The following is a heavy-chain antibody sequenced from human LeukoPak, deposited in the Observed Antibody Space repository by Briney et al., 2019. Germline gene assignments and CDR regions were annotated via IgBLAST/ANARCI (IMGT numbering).Heavy chain of an antibody. CDR1: GGSFSGYY. J-gene: IGHJ5*02. V-gene: IGHV4-34*01. Sequence: SETLSLTCAVYGGSFSGYYWSWIPQPPGKGLEWIGEINHSGSTNYNPSLKSRVTISVDTSKNQFSLKLSSVTAADTAVYYCARGGPYSGSYLRRSGWFDPWGQGTLVTVSS. CDR3: ARGGPYSGSYLRRSGWFDP. CDR2: INHSGST. D-gene: IGHD1-26*01.